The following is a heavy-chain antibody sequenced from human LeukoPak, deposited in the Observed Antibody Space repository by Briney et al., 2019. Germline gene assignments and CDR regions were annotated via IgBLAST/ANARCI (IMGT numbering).Heavy chain of an antibody. CDR3: ARVRDYYDSSGYYQGGYFDY. V-gene: IGHV1-69*13. CDR2: IIPIFGTA. CDR1: GGTFSSYA. D-gene: IGHD3-22*01. Sequence: ASVKVSCKASGGTFSSYAISWVRQAPGQGLEWMGGIIPIFGTANYAQKFQGRATITADESTSTAYMELSSLRSEDTAVYYCARVRDYYDSSGYYQGGYFDYWGQGTLVTVSS. J-gene: IGHJ4*02.